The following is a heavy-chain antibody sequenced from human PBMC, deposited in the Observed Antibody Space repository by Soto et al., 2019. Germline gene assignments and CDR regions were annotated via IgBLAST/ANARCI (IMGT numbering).Heavy chain of an antibody. CDR2: ISGSGGST. Sequence: LRLSCAGSGFTFSNYAMSWVRQAPGKGLAWVSAISGSGGSTYYADSVKGRLTISRDNSKNTLYLQMNSLRAEDTALYYCAKVPVGATGRFDYWGQGTLVTVSS. CDR1: GFTFSNYA. CDR3: AKVPVGATGRFDY. D-gene: IGHD1-26*01. V-gene: IGHV3-23*01. J-gene: IGHJ4*02.